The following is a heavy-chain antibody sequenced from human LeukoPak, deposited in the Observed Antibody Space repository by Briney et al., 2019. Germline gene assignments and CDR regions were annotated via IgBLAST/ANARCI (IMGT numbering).Heavy chain of an antibody. Sequence: ASVKVSCKASGYTFTSYYMHWVRQAPGQGLEWMGIINPSGGGTSYAQKFQGRVTMTRDTSIATAYMELTSLTSDDTAVYFCVREPYSRSSDRHERTFDYWGQGTLVTVSS. CDR3: VREPYSRSSDRHERTFDY. V-gene: IGHV1-46*01. CDR2: INPSGGGT. J-gene: IGHJ4*02. CDR1: GYTFTSYY. D-gene: IGHD6-6*01.